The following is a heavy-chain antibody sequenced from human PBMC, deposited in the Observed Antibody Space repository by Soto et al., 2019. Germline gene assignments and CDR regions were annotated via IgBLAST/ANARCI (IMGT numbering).Heavy chain of an antibody. J-gene: IGHJ4*02. Sequence: SETLSLTCTVSGGSISSYFWSWIRQPPGKGLEWIGYIYYSGSTNYNPSLKSRVTISVDTSKNQFSLKLSSVTAADTAVYYCARRYGYSFDYWGQGTLVTVSS. D-gene: IGHD1-1*01. CDR2: IYYSGST. CDR1: GGSISSYF. V-gene: IGHV4-59*08. CDR3: ARRYGYSFDY.